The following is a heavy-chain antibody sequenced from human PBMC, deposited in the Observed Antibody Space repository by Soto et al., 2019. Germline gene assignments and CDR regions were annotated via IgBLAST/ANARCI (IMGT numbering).Heavy chain of an antibody. V-gene: IGHV1-58*01. Sequence: SVKVSCKASGFTFTSSAVQWVRQARGQRLEWIGWIVVGSGNTNYAQKFQERVTITRDMSTSTAYMELSSLRSEDTAVYYCATDRLYYDFWSGYSEPFDYYYYYYGMDVWGQGTTVTVSS. D-gene: IGHD3-3*01. CDR1: GFTFTSSA. J-gene: IGHJ6*02. CDR2: IVVGSGNT. CDR3: ATDRLYYDFWSGYSEPFDYYYYYYGMDV.